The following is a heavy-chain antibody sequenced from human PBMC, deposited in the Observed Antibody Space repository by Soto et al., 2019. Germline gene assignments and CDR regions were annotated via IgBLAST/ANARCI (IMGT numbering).Heavy chain of an antibody. J-gene: IGHJ5*02. CDR2: FDPEDGET. CDR3: ATIRATGNWFDP. V-gene: IGHV1-24*01. CDR1: GYTLTELS. Sequence: ASVKVSCKVSGYTLTELSMHWVRQAPGKGLEWMGGFDPEDGETVYAQKFQGRVTMTEDTSTDTAYMELSSLRSEGTAVYYCATIRATGNWFDPWGQGTLVTVSS. D-gene: IGHD5-12*01.